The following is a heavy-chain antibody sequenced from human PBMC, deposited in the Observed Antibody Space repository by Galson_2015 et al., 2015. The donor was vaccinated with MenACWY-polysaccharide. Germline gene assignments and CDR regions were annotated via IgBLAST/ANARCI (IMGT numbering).Heavy chain of an antibody. V-gene: IGHV3-23*01. CDR1: GFTFSIYP. D-gene: IGHD2-2*01. J-gene: IGHJ4*02. Sequence: SLRLSCAASGFTFSIYPMHWVRQAPGKGLEWVSDINGGGGKTDYTDSVKGRFTISRDNSQSTLYLQMNSLRADDTAVYYCAKVLPASGRALDSWGQGTLVTVSS. CDR3: AKVLPASGRALDS. CDR2: INGGGGKT.